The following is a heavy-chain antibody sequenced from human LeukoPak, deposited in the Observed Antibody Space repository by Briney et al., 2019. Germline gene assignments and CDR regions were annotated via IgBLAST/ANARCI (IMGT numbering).Heavy chain of an antibody. Sequence: ASVKVSCKASGYTFTSYDINCVRQATGQGLEWMGWMNPNSGNTGYAQKFQGRVTMTRNTSISTAYMELSSLRSEDTAVYYCARGLRLRDSSGYYLATIPLDYWGQGTLVTVSS. V-gene: IGHV1-8*01. J-gene: IGHJ4*02. CDR2: MNPNSGNT. CDR1: GYTFTSYD. D-gene: IGHD3-22*01. CDR3: ARGLRLRDSSGYYLATIPLDY.